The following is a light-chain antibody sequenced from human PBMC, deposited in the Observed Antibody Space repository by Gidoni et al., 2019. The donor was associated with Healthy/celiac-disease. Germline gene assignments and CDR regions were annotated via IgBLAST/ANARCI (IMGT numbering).Light chain of an antibody. CDR3: QQYYSYPLT. Sequence: AIRMTQSPSSFSASTGNRVTITCRASQGISSYLAWYQQKPGKAPKLLIYAASTLQSGVTSRFSGSGSGTYFSLTISCMQSEDFATYYCQQYYSYPLTFGGGTKVEIK. CDR2: AAS. V-gene: IGKV1-8*01. J-gene: IGKJ4*01. CDR1: QGISSY.